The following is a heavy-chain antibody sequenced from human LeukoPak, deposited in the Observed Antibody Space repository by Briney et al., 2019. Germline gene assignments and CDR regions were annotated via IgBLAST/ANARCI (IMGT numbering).Heavy chain of an antibody. CDR2: ISGDGGST. D-gene: IGHD3-9*01. CDR3: AKENRYDILTGYYKA. Sequence: GGSLRRSCAASGFTCADYAMHWVRQAPGKGLEWVSLISGDGGSTYYADSVKGRFTISRDNSKNSLYLQMNSLRTEDTALYYCAKENRYDILTGYYKAWGQGTLVTVSS. J-gene: IGHJ5*02. CDR1: GFTCADYA. V-gene: IGHV3-43*02.